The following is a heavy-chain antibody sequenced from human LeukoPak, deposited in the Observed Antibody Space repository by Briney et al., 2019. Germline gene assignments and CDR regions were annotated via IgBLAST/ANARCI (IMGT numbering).Heavy chain of an antibody. CDR2: IHHTGKT. CDR3: ARGGGSYRHYYFDY. CDR1: GSSIRTYTH. D-gene: IGHD1-26*01. J-gene: IGHJ4*02. Sequence: PSETLSLTCTVSGSSIRTYTHWGWIRQPPGKGLEWIGSIHHTGKTYYNPSLESRVTISVDTSKNQFSLKLSSVTAADTAVYYCARGGGSYRHYYFDYWGQGTLVTVSS. V-gene: IGHV4-38-2*02.